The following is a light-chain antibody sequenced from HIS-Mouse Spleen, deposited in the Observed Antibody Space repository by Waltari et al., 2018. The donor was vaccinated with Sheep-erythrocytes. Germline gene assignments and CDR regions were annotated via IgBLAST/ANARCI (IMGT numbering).Light chain of an antibody. CDR3: CSYAGSYTYV. V-gene: IGLV2-11*01. CDR2: DVS. J-gene: IGLJ1*01. CDR1: SSDVGCYNY. Sequence: QSALTQPRSVSGSPGQSVTISCTGTSSDVGCYNYVPWYQQHPGKAPKLMIYDVSKRPSGVTDCLSGSKAGNTASRTISGLQAEDEADYYCCSYAGSYTYVFGTGTKVTVL.